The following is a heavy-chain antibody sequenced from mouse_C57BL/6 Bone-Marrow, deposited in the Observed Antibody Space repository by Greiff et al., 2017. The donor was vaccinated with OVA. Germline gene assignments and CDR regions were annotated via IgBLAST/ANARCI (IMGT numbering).Heavy chain of an antibody. V-gene: IGHV1-55*01. D-gene: IGHD1-1*01. CDR1: GYTFTSYW. Sequence: QVQLQQPGAELVKPGASVKMSCKASGYTFTSYWITWVKQRPGQGLEWIGDISPGSGSTNYNEKFKSKATLTVDTSSSTAYMQLSSLTSEDSAVYYCARKVHYYGSSPYYFDYWGQGTTLTVSS. CDR3: ARKVHYYGSSPYYFDY. CDR2: ISPGSGST. J-gene: IGHJ2*01.